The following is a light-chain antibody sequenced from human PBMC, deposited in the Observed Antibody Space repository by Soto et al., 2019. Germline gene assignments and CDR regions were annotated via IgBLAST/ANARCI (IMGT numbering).Light chain of an antibody. CDR2: KAS. CDR1: QSISSY. V-gene: IGKV1-5*03. CDR3: QQYNSYPWT. Sequence: DIQMTQSPSSLSASVGDRVTITCRASQSISSYLNWYQHKPGKAPKLLIYKASSLESGVPSRLSGSGSGTEFTLTISSLQPDDFATYYCQQYNSYPWTFGQGTKVDIK. J-gene: IGKJ1*01.